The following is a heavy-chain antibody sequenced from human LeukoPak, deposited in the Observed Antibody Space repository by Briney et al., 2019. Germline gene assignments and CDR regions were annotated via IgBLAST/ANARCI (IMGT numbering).Heavy chain of an antibody. CDR2: IYTTGKT. CDR1: SGSINSYY. J-gene: IGHJ4*02. CDR3: ARHGYTASHYFLDF. Sequence: SETLSLTCTVSSGSINSYYWGWVRQPAGRGLEWIGRIYTTGKTDYNPSLKSRLAMSVDTSKRQFSLNLRSVTAADTAIYYCARHGYTASHYFLDFWSQGTLVTVSS. V-gene: IGHV4-4*07. D-gene: IGHD3-16*01.